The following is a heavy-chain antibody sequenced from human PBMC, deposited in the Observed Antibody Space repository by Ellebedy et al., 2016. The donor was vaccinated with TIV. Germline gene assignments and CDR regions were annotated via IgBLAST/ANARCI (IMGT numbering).Heavy chain of an antibody. CDR3: ARWNEGFDY. CDR1: GGSISGCY. J-gene: IGHJ4*02. Sequence: MPSETLSLTCTVSGGSISGCYWGWIRQPPGKGLEWIGYIYYSGITDYNPSLRSRVIISVDTSKNQLSLKLSSVTAADAAMYYCARWNEGFDYWGQGTLVTVSS. V-gene: IGHV4-59*08. CDR2: IYYSGIT. D-gene: IGHD1-1*01.